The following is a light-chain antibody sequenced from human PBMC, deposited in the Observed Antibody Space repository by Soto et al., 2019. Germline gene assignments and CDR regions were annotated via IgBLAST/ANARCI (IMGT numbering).Light chain of an antibody. CDR3: ATWDDSLNGVL. V-gene: IGLV1-44*01. J-gene: IGLJ2*01. Sequence: QSVLTQPPSGSGTPGHRGTISCSGSSSNIGSNTVSWYQHLPGTAPKLLIYYHNQRPSGVPDRFSGSKSGTSASLAISGLQSEDEANYYCATWDDSLNGVLFGGGTKVTVL. CDR2: YHN. CDR1: SSNIGSNT.